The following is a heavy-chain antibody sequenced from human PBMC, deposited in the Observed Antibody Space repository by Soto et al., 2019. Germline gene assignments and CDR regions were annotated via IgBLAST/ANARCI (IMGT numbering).Heavy chain of an antibody. CDR1: GFTFNNYG. CDR3: AKDQARAASHGID. Sequence: QVQLVESGGGVVQPGRSLRLSCAASGFTFNNYGMHWARQAPGKGLEWVAAISNDGSDKYYADSVKGRLTISRDNSKNTVFLQMSSLRAEDTAVYYCAKDQARAASHGIDWGQGTMVTFSS. V-gene: IGHV3-30*18. J-gene: IGHJ3*01. CDR2: ISNDGSDK. D-gene: IGHD6-13*01.